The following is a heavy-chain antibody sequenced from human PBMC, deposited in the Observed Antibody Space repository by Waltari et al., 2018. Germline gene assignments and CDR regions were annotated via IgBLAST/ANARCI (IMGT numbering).Heavy chain of an antibody. CDR1: GGSISRSSYY. CDR2: FYYSGGT. D-gene: IGHD5-12*01. CDR3: ARHWKKSGYRFDP. J-gene: IGHJ5*02. V-gene: IGHV4-39*01. Sequence: QLQLQESGPGLVKPSETLSLTCTVSGGSISRSSYYWGWIRQSPGKGLEWIGGFYYSGGTYYNPTLKSRVSISGDTSKNQFSLKLSSVTAADTAVYYWARHWKKSGYRFDPWGQGTLVTVSS.